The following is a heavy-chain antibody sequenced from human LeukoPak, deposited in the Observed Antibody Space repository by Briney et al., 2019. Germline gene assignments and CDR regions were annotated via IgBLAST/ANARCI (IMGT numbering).Heavy chain of an antibody. CDR2: ISYDGSNK. V-gene: IGHV3-30*03. D-gene: IGHD6-13*01. CDR3: ARAEQQLVRRELSQPPIDY. Sequence: PGGSLRLSCAASGFTFSSYSMNWVRQAPGKGLEWVAVISYDGSNKYYADSVKGRFTISRDNSKNTLYLQMNSLRAEDTAVYYCARAEQQLVRRELSQPPIDYWGQGTLVTVSS. CDR1: GFTFSSYS. J-gene: IGHJ4*02.